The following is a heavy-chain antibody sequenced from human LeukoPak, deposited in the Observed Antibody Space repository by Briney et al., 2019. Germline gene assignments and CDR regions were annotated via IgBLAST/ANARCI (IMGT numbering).Heavy chain of an antibody. CDR2: INVGNGDT. CDR1: GYTFTSYP. V-gene: IGHV1-3*01. CDR3: ATSEEGR. D-gene: IGHD2-15*01. J-gene: IGHJ4*02. Sequence: ASVKVSCKASGYTFTSYPIHWVRQGPGQRLEWMGWINVGNGDTEYSQKFQGRVTFTRDTSASTAYMELSSLRSEDTAVFYCATSEEGRWGQGTLVTVSS.